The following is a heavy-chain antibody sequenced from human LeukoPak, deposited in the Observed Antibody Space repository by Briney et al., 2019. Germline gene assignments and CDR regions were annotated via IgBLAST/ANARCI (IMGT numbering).Heavy chain of an antibody. D-gene: IGHD6-6*01. Sequence: SETLSLTCTVSGGSISSGSYYWSWIRQPPGKGLEWIGYIYHSGSTYYNPSLKSRVTISVDRSKNQFSLKLSSVTAADTAVYYCARDAFSSSPGSFDPWGQGTLVTVSS. CDR1: GGSISSGSYY. CDR3: ARDAFSSSPGSFDP. CDR2: IYHSGST. J-gene: IGHJ5*02. V-gene: IGHV4-30-2*01.